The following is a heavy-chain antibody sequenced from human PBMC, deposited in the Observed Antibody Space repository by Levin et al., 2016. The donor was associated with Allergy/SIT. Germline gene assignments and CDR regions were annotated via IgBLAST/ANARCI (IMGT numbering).Heavy chain of an antibody. D-gene: IGHD3-22*01. V-gene: IGHV3-9*01. CDR1: GFTFNDYA. CDR2: ISWNSGNI. J-gene: IGHJ4*02. CDR3: VRDLNDSSGYYYYYFDY. Sequence: GGSLRLSCVASGFTFNDYAMHWVRQAPGKGLEWVSGISWNSGNIEYADSVKGRFTISRDNAKSSVYLQMNSLRAEDTAFYYCVRDLNDSSGYYYYYFDYWGQGTLVTVSS.